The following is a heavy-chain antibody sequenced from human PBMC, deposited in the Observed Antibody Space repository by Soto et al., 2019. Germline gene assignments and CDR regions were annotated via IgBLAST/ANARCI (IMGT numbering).Heavy chain of an antibody. D-gene: IGHD3-9*01. J-gene: IGHJ4*02. CDR1: GYTFTSYG. CDR3: ARRSMKTADILTGYDY. CDR2: ISAYNGNT. V-gene: IGHV1-18*01. Sequence: ASVKVSCKASGYTFTSYGISWVRQAPGQGLEWMGWISAYNGNTNYAQKLQGRVTMTTDTSTSTAYMELRSLRSDDTAVYYCARRSMKTADILTGYDYWGQGTLVTVSS.